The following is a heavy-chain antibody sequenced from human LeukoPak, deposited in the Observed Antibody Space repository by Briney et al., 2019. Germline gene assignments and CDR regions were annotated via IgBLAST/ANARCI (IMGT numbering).Heavy chain of an antibody. CDR3: ARDATSGYYYYYMDV. CDR1: GYTFSGHY. Sequence: ASVKVSCKASGYTFSGHYIHWVRQAPGQGLEWMGWINPNSGDTDYAQKFQGRVTTTRDTSISTAYMELSRLRSDDTALYYCARDATSGYYYYYMDVWGKGTTVTVSS. D-gene: IGHD3-3*01. J-gene: IGHJ6*03. V-gene: IGHV1-2*02. CDR2: INPNSGDT.